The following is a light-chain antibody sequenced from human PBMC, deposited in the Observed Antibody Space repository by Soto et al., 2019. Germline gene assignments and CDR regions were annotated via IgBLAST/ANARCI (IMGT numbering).Light chain of an antibody. J-gene: IGKJ4*01. CDR3: QQYGNSPRT. V-gene: IGKV3-20*01. CDR1: QSVRSDY. Sequence: EIVLTQSPDTLSLSPGQRATLSCRASQSVRSDYFAWYQQKPGQAPRVIIFGVSTRATGVPDRFSGSGSGTDFTLTSSRLEPEDCALYYCQQYGNSPRTFCGGTKVEIK. CDR2: GVS.